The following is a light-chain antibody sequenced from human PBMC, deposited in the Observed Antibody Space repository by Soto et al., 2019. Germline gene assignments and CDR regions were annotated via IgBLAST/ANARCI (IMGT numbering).Light chain of an antibody. Sequence: QSALTQPASVSGSPGQSITISCTGTSSDVGGYSYVSWYQQHPGKAPKLMIYDVSKRPSGVSNRFSGSKSGNTASLKISGLQAEDEADYYCSSYTSSSTLVVFCGGTKLTVL. CDR1: SSDVGGYSY. CDR3: SSYTSSSTLVV. CDR2: DVS. J-gene: IGLJ2*01. V-gene: IGLV2-14*01.